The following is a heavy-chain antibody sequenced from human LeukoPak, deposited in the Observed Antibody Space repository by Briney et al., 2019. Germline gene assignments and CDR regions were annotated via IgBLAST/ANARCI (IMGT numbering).Heavy chain of an antibody. V-gene: IGHV1-69*06. J-gene: IGHJ4*02. D-gene: IGHD3-22*01. CDR1: GGTFSNYA. CDR2: IIPIFGTA. CDR3: ARPRRVYYDNNGYYAYFDY. Sequence: SVKVSCKASGGTFSNYAINWVRQAPGQGLEWMGGIIPIFGTANYAQKFQGRVTITADKSTNTAYMELTSLKSEDTAVYYCARPRRVYYDNNGYYAYFDYWGQGTLVTVSS.